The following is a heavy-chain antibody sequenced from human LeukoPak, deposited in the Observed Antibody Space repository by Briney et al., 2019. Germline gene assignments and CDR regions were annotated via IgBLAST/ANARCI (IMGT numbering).Heavy chain of an antibody. CDR1: GGSISSYY. V-gene: IGHV4-59*01. D-gene: IGHD2-8*01. CDR2: IYYGGST. Sequence: SETLSLTCTVSGGSISSYYWSWIRQPPGKELEWIGYIYYGGSTNYNPSLKSRVTISVDTSKNQFSLKLSSVTAADTAVYYCARYGVGTDNFDYWGQGTLVTVSS. CDR3: ARYGVGTDNFDY. J-gene: IGHJ4*02.